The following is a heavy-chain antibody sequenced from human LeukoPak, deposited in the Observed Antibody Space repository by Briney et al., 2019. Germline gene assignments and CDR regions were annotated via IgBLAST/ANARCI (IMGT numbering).Heavy chain of an antibody. J-gene: IGHJ3*02. Sequence: PGGSLRLSCAASGFTFSSYGMSWVRQAPGKGLEWVSGINTSGGSTYYADSVKGRFTISRDNSKNTLYLQMNSLRADDTAVYYCAKDPPTVMANAFHIWGQGTMVTVSS. D-gene: IGHD5-18*01. CDR2: INTSGGST. V-gene: IGHV3-23*01. CDR1: GFTFSSYG. CDR3: AKDPPTVMANAFHI.